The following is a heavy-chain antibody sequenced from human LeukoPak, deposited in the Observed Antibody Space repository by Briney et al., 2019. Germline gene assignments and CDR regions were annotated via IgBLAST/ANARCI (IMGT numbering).Heavy chain of an antibody. J-gene: IGHJ6*04. CDR3: AELGITMIGGV. Sequence: GGSLRLSCEASGFSFSSYNMDWVRQTPGKGLEWISSITTSSSYTFYADSVKGRFTISRDNARNSLYLQMNSLRAEDTAVYYCAELGITMIGGVWGKGTTVAISS. CDR1: GFSFSSYN. D-gene: IGHD3-10*02. V-gene: IGHV3-21*01. CDR2: ITTSSSYT.